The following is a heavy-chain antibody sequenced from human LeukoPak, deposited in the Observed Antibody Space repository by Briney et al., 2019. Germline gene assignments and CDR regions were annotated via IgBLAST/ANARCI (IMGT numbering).Heavy chain of an antibody. Sequence: GGSLRLSCAASGFTVSSHYMSWVRQAPGKGLEWVSVIYDNGDAYSADSVKGRLTISRHNSKNTLYLQMNSLRPEDTAVYYCAGGSRRDGYDYWGQGTLVTVSS. V-gene: IGHV3-53*04. J-gene: IGHJ4*02. CDR2: IYDNGDA. CDR1: GFTVSSHY. D-gene: IGHD5-24*01. CDR3: AGGSRRDGYDY.